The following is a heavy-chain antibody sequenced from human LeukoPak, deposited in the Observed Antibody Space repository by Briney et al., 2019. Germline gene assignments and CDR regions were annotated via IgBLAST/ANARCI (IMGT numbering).Heavy chain of an antibody. Sequence: PGGSLRLSCVASGFAFSDDSMNWVRQPPGKGLEWVSSISSTSTYIYYADSVKGRFTTSRDNARNSLFLQMNNLRVDDSAVYYCAREYTAMAYDYWGQGNLVTVSS. D-gene: IGHD5-18*01. J-gene: IGHJ4*02. CDR3: AREYTAMAYDY. V-gene: IGHV3-21*01. CDR1: GFAFSDDS. CDR2: ISSTSTYI.